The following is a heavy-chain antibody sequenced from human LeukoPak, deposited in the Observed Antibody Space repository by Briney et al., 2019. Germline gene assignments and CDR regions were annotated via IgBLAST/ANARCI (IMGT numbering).Heavy chain of an antibody. Sequence: ASVKASCKASGYTFTGYYMHWVRQAPGQGLEWMGWINPNSGGTNYAQKFQGRVTMTRDTSISTAYMELSRLRSDDTAVYSCARDISYSGSYTFDYWGQGTLVTVSS. CDR3: ARDISYSGSYTFDY. D-gene: IGHD1-26*01. J-gene: IGHJ4*02. CDR2: INPNSGGT. CDR1: GYTFTGYY. V-gene: IGHV1-2*02.